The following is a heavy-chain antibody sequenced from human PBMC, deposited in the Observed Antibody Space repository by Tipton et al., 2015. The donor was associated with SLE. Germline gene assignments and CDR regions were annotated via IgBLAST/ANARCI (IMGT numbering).Heavy chain of an antibody. Sequence: QSGAEVKKPGASVKVSCKASGYTFTSYGISWVRQAPGQGLEWMGWMNPSSGNTGYAQKFQGRVTMTRNTSISTAYMELRSLRSEDTAVYYCARAASVGSGPPDYWGQGTLVTVSS. CDR1: GYTFTSYG. V-gene: IGHV1-8*02. J-gene: IGHJ4*02. D-gene: IGHD2-15*01. CDR2: MNPSSGNT. CDR3: ARAASVGSGPPDY.